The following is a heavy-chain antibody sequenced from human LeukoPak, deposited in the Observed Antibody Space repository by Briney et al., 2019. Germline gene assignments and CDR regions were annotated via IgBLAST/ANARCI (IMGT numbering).Heavy chain of an antibody. D-gene: IGHD2-21*02. CDR3: VAEMTASAAFDI. Sequence: SETLSLTCTVSGDSVTSSSHYWGWIRQPPGKRLQWVASLHHTGRNYSNAALKSRVSISMDTAKSQFSLKVNSVTAADSGVYYCVAEMTASAAFDIWGQGTMVAVSS. J-gene: IGHJ3*02. CDR2: LHHTGRN. CDR1: GDSVTSSSHY. V-gene: IGHV4-39*01.